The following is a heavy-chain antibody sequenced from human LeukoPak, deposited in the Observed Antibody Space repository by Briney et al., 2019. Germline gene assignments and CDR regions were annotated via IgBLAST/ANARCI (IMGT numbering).Heavy chain of an antibody. CDR1: GGTFNSYA. CDR2: IIPIFGIA. J-gene: IGHJ4*02. D-gene: IGHD6-6*01. V-gene: IGHV1-69*10. CDR3: ARGRLKAAPDERYYFDY. Sequence: VASVKVSCKASGGTFNSYAITWVRQAPGQGLEWMGGIIPIFGIADYAQKFQARVTITADKSTSTAYMDLSSLRSDDTAVYYCARGRLKAAPDERYYFDYWGQGTLVTVSS.